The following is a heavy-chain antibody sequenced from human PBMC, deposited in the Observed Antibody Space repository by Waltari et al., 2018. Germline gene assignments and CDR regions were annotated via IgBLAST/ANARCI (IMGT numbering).Heavy chain of an antibody. J-gene: IGHJ4*02. V-gene: IGHV3-53*01. CDR3: ASFTTKTH. CDR2: MCRGGRA. D-gene: IGHD1-1*01. Sequence: EVQLVESGGGLIQPGGSLRLSCAASGFTVSNNYMSWVRQAPGKGLEWVSLMCRGGRAYYADSVKGRFTISRDNSRNTLYLQMNSLRAEDTAVYYCASFTTKTHWGQGTLVTVSS. CDR1: GFTVSNNY.